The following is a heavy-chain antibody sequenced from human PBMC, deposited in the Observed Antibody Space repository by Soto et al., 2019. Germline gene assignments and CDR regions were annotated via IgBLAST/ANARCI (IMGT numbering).Heavy chain of an antibody. CDR2: INPNSGGT. Sequence: ASVKVSCKASGYTFTGYYMHWVRQAPGQGLEWMGWINPNSGGTNYAQKFQGWVTMTRDTSISTAYMELSRLRSDDTAVYYCARDSEMATMAFYYWGQGTLVTVSS. J-gene: IGHJ4*02. CDR1: GYTFTGYY. D-gene: IGHD5-12*01. V-gene: IGHV1-2*04. CDR3: ARDSEMATMAFYY.